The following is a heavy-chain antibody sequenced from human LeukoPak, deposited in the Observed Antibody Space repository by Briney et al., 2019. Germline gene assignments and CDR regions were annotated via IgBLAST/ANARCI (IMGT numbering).Heavy chain of an antibody. V-gene: IGHV4-39*01. J-gene: IGHJ4*02. CDR2: IYYSGNT. D-gene: IGHD3/OR15-3a*01. Sequence: SETLSLTCTVSGVSISSSNSYWGWSRQPPGKGGEWIVSIYYSGNTYYNASLKSQVSISIDTSKNQFSLRLTSVTAADTAVYYCARQTGSGLFILPGGQGTLVTVSS. CDR3: ARQTGSGLFILP. CDR1: GVSISSSNSY.